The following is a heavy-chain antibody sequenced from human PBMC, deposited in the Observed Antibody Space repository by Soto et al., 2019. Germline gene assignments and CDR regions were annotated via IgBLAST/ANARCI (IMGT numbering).Heavy chain of an antibody. D-gene: IGHD3-3*01. J-gene: IGHJ4*02. CDR3: ASLDRFLEWLLPFDY. CDR1: GGSISSSSYY. CDR2: IYYSGST. V-gene: IGHV4-39*01. Sequence: QLQLQESGPGLVKPSETLSLTCTVSGGSISSSSYYWGWIRQPPGKGLEWIGSIYYSGSTYYNPSLKSRVTISVDTSKNQFSLKLSSVTAADTAVYYCASLDRFLEWLLPFDYWGQGTLVTVSS.